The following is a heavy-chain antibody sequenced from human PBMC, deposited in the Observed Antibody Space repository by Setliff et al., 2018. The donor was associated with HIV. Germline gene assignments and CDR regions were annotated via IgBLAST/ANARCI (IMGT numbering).Heavy chain of an antibody. CDR3: ARVNGGNTPYYFDS. CDR1: GGTFSSYG. D-gene: IGHD2-15*01. CDR2: IIPVFDTP. Sequence: ASVKVSCKASGGTFSSYGITWVRQAPGQGLEWMGGIIPVFDTPNYAQKFQGRATITADESTSTSSMELSSLGSEDTAVYYCARVNGGNTPYYFDSWGQGTLVTVSS. J-gene: IGHJ4*02. V-gene: IGHV1-69*13.